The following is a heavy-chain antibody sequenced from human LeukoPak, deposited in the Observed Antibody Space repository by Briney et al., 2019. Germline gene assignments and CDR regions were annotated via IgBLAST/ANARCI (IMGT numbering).Heavy chain of an antibody. J-gene: IGHJ5*02. V-gene: IGHV3-7*01. CDR2: IKQDGSAK. CDR3: ARDPYYDSTGILGNWFDP. CDR1: GFTFSSFW. D-gene: IGHD3-22*01. Sequence: PGGSLRLSCAASGFTFSSFWMSWVRQAPGKGQEWVANIKQDGSAKFYVDSVKGRFTISRDNAKNSLYLQMNSLRAEDTAVYYCARDPYYDSTGILGNWFDPWGQGTLVTVSS.